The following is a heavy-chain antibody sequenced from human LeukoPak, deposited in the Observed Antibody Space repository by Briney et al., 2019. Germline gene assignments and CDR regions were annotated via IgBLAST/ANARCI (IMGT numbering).Heavy chain of an antibody. V-gene: IGHV1-69*13. CDR3: ARDQAAAGPPDFYYYYYGMDV. CDR2: IIPIFGTA. D-gene: IGHD6-13*01. CDR1: GGTLSSYA. Sequence: SVKVSCKASGGTLSSYAISWVRQAPGQGLEWMGGIIPIFGTANYAQKFQGRVTITSDESTSTAYMELSSLSSEDPALYYCARDQAAAGPPDFYYYYYGMDVWGQGTTVTVSS. J-gene: IGHJ6*02.